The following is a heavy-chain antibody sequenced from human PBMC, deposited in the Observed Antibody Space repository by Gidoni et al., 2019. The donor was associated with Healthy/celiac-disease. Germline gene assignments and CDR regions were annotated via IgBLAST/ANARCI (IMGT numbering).Heavy chain of an antibody. J-gene: IGHJ5*02. V-gene: IGHV4-39*01. D-gene: IGHD2-2*02. CDR3: ARRYTEAFDP. Sequence: QLQLQESGPGLVKPSETLSRTCTVSGSSISSSSYYWGWIRQPPGKGLEWIGSIYYSGSPYYHPSLKSRVTISVHTSKNQFSLKLSSVTAADTAVYYCARRYTEAFDPWGQGTLVTVSS. CDR1: GSSISSSSYY. CDR2: IYYSGSP.